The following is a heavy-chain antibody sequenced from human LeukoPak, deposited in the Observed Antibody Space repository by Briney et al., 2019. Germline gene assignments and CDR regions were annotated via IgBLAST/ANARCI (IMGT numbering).Heavy chain of an antibody. V-gene: IGHV3-66*01. CDR2: IYSGGST. Sequence: GGSLRLSCAASGFTVSSNYMSWVRQAPGKGLEWVSVIYSGGSTYYADSVKGRFTISRDNSKNTLYLQMNSLRAEDTAVYYCARDRPRGVGPGYSHGSDYYYGMDVWGQGTTVTVSS. CDR1: GFTVSSNY. CDR3: ARDRPRGVGPGYSHGSDYYYGMDV. J-gene: IGHJ6*02. D-gene: IGHD5-18*01.